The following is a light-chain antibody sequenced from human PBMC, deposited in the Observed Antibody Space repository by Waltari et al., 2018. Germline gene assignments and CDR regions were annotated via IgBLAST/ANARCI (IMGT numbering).Light chain of an antibody. CDR2: DVN. Sequence: QSALTQPASVSGSPGQSITIPCTGTSIDFGGYKYVSWYQQHPDKAPKLMLYDVNNRPSGVSNRFSGSKSGNTASLTISSLQAEDEADYYCSSYTSSTIPVFGTGTKVTVL. CDR3: SSYTSSTIPV. V-gene: IGLV2-14*03. CDR1: SIDFGGYKY. J-gene: IGLJ1*01.